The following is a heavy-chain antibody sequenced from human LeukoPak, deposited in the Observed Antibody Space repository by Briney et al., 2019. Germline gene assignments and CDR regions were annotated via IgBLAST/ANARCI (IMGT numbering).Heavy chain of an antibody. CDR2: IYPGDSDT. J-gene: IGHJ4*02. D-gene: IGHD7-27*01. CDR1: GYSFTSYW. CDR3: ARQGGANWPYFDY. Sequence: GESLKISCKGSGYSFTSYWIGWVLQMAGKGLEWMGIIYPGDSDTRYSPSFQGQVTISADKSISTAYLQWSSLKASDTAMYYCARQGGANWPYFDYWGQGTLVTVSS. V-gene: IGHV5-51*01.